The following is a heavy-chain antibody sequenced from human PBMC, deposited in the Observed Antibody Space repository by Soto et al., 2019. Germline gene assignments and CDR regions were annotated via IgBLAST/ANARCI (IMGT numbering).Heavy chain of an antibody. J-gene: IGHJ4*02. D-gene: IGHD2-15*01. Sequence: SETLSLTCTVSGGSVSSCSYYWSWIRQPPGKGLEWIGYIYYSGSTYYNPSLRSRVTLSVDTSKNQFSLKVDSMTAADAAVFYCARAVVAAKFYFDYWGQGTLVTVSS. V-gene: IGHV4-61*01. CDR1: GGSVSSCSYY. CDR3: ARAVVAAKFYFDY. CDR2: IYYSGST.